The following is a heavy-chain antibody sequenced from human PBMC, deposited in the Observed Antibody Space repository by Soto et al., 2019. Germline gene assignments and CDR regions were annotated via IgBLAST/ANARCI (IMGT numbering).Heavy chain of an antibody. CDR2: ISYSGGP. V-gene: IGHV4-59*01. D-gene: IGHD4-17*01. Sequence: QVQLQESGPGLVKPSETLSLTCIVSGDSISRYYLSWIRQAPGKGLEWIGYISYSGGPKYNPSLTSRVTISMDPSKNQFSLKLTSVTAADTAVYYCARVEDGDYGHFQHWGQGTLITVSS. J-gene: IGHJ1*01. CDR3: ARVEDGDYGHFQH. CDR1: GDSISRYY.